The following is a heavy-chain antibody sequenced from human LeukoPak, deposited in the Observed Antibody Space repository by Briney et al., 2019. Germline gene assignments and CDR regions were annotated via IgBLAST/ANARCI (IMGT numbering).Heavy chain of an antibody. Sequence: SETLSLTCTVSGGSISSGSYYWSWIRQPAGKGLEWIGRIYTSGSTNYNPSLKSRVTISVDTSKNQFSLKLSSVTAADTAVYYCARWSQFGSSSVGAHHFDHWGQGTLVTFSP. CDR2: IYTSGST. CDR1: GGSISSGSYY. CDR3: ARWSQFGSSSVGAHHFDH. J-gene: IGHJ4*02. D-gene: IGHD6-6*01. V-gene: IGHV4-61*02.